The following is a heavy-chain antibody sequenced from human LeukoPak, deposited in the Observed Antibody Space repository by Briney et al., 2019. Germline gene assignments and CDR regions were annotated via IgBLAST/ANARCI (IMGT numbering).Heavy chain of an antibody. D-gene: IGHD2-2*01. Sequence: ASVKVSCKASGYTFTSYDINWVRQATGQGLEWMGWMNPNSGNTGYAQKFQGRVTMTRNTSISTAYMELSSLRSEDTAVYYYARGRVVVPAAMAVGSDWFDPWGQGTLVTVSS. J-gene: IGHJ5*02. CDR3: ARGRVVVPAAMAVGSDWFDP. CDR1: GYTFTSYD. CDR2: MNPNSGNT. V-gene: IGHV1-8*01.